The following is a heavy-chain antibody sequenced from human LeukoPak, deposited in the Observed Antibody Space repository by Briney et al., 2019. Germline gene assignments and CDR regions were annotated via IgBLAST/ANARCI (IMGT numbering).Heavy chain of an antibody. CDR1: GFTFSSYG. J-gene: IGHJ4*02. Sequence: GGSLRLSCAACGFTFSSYGMHWVRQAPGKGLEWVAVIWYDGSNKYYADSVKGRFTISRDNSKNTLYLQMNSLRAEDTAVYFCARRGVVIRAILVGFHKEAFYFDSWGQGALVTVSS. D-gene: IGHD2-21*01. V-gene: IGHV3-33*01. CDR2: IWYDGSNK. CDR3: ARRGVVIRAILVGFHKEAFYFDS.